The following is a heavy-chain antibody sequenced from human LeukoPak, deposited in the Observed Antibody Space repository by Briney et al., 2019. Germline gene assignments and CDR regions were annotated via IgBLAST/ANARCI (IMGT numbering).Heavy chain of an antibody. Sequence: ASVKVSCKASGYTFTSYYMHWVRQAPGQGLEWMGIINPSGGSTSYAQKFQGRVTMTRDTSTSTVYMELSSLRSEDTAVYYCARDTCSSTSCYLPDYWGQGTLVTVSS. J-gene: IGHJ4*02. V-gene: IGHV1-46*01. D-gene: IGHD2-2*01. CDR2: INPSGGST. CDR1: GYTFTSYY. CDR3: ARDTCSSTSCYLPDY.